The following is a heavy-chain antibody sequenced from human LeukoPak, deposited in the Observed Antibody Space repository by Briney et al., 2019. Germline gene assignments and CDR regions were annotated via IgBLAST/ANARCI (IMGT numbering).Heavy chain of an antibody. CDR1: GFPVTGYY. V-gene: IGHV1-2*06. D-gene: IGHD6-19*01. CDR3: ARERSSGWYPDD. J-gene: IGHJ4*02. Sequence: VKVSCKASGFPVTGYYIHWVRQAPGQGLEWMGRVNPNSGGTNYAQKFQGRVTMTRDTSISTAYMELSSLRSDDTAVYYCARERSSGWYPDDWGQGTLVTVSS. CDR2: VNPNSGGT.